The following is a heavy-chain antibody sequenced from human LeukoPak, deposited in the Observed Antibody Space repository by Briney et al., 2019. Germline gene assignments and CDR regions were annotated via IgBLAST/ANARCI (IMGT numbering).Heavy chain of an antibody. D-gene: IGHD3-22*01. CDR1: GYTFTSYA. CDR2: INTNTGNP. J-gene: IGHJ4*02. CDR3: ARVSPYYDSSGVDY. V-gene: IGHV7-4-1*02. Sequence: ASVKVSCKASGYTFTSYAMNWVRQAPGQGLEWMGWINTNTGNPTYAQGFTGRFVFSLDTSVSAAYLQISSLKAEDTAVYYCARVSPYYDSSGVDYWGQGTLVTVSS.